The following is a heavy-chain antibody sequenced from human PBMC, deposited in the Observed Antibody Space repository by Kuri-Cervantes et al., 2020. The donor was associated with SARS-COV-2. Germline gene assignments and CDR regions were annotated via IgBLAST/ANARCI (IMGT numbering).Heavy chain of an antibody. CDR3: ARRLRGASSGWSQRSQYYYYYGMDV. CDR1: GGSMNSSGYY. Sequence: SCTVSGGSMNSSGYYWSWIRQHPVKGLEWIGYIYYNGDTFYNPSLKSRVTISVDTSKNQFSLKLSSVTAADTAVYYCARRLRGASSGWSQRSQYYYYYGMDVWGQGTTVTVSS. V-gene: IGHV4-31*02. CDR2: IYYNGDT. D-gene: IGHD6-19*01. J-gene: IGHJ6*02.